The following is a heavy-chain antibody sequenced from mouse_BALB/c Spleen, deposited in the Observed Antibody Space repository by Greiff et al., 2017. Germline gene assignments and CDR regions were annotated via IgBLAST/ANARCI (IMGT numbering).Heavy chain of an antibody. CDR3: ASHQLHAMDY. Sequence: LVKPGASVKISCKASGYSFTGYYIHWVKQSHGKSLEWIGYICCYNGATRYNQKFKGKATFTVDTSSSTAYMQLNSLTSEDSAVYYYASHQLHAMDYWGQGTSVTVSS. D-gene: IGHD4-1*02. V-gene: IGHV1S34*01. J-gene: IGHJ4*01. CDR2: ICCYNGAT. CDR1: GYSFTGYY.